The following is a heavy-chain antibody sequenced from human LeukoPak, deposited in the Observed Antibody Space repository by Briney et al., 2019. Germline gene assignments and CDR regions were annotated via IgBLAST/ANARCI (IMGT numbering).Heavy chain of an antibody. D-gene: IGHD3-9*01. CDR1: GGSFSGYY. Sequence: SETLSLTCAVYGGSFSGYYWSWIRQPPGKGLEWIGSIYYSGSTYYNPSLKSRVTISVDTSKNQFSLKLSSVTAADTAVYYCARDGVLRYFDGFFDYWGQGTLVTVSS. V-gene: IGHV4-34*01. CDR3: ARDGVLRYFDGFFDY. CDR2: IYYSGST. J-gene: IGHJ4*02.